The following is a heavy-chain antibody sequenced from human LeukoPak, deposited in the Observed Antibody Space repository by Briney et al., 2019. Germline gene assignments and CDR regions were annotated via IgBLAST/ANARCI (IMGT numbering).Heavy chain of an antibody. J-gene: IGHJ4*02. V-gene: IGHV3-7*01. Sequence: GGSLRLSCAASGFTFKNNWMAWVRQAPGKGLEWLANIKEDGSVKNYVDSVKGRFTISRDNAKNSLYLQMDSLRAEDTAVYFCKSQDYWGQGTLVTVSS. CDR3: KSQDY. CDR1: GFTFKNNW. CDR2: IKEDGSVK.